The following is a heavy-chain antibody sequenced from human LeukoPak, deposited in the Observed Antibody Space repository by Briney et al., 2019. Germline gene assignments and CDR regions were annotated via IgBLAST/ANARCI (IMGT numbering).Heavy chain of an antibody. J-gene: IGHJ3*02. V-gene: IGHV1-24*01. CDR3: ATDLGIAVAEAVPGAFDI. D-gene: IGHD6-19*01. CDR1: GYTLTELS. Sequence: ASVKVSCKVSGYTLTELSMHWVRQAPGKGLEWMGGFDPEDGETVYAQKFQGRVTMTEDTSTDTAYMELSSLRSEDTAVYYSATDLGIAVAEAVPGAFDIWGQGTMVTVSS. CDR2: FDPEDGET.